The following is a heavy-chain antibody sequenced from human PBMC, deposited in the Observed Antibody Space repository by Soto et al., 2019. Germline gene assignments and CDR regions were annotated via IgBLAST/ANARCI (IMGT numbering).Heavy chain of an antibody. CDR1: GATSSSYG. CDR3: ARKIVLEEPDSTVHYYYGMEV. J-gene: IGHJ6*02. Sequence: QVQLVQSVAEVKKPGSSVRVSCKASGATSSSYGFNWVRQAPGQGLEWMGGIIPLFSRTNYAQKFQGRVTITADESTSTVYMELSSLRSEDTAVYYCARKIVLEEPDSTVHYYYGMEVWGQGTTVTVSS. D-gene: IGHD3-22*01. CDR2: IIPLFSRT. V-gene: IGHV1-69*01.